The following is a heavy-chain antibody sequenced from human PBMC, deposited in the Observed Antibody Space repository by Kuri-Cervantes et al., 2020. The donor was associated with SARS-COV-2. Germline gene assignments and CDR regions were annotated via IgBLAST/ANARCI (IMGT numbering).Heavy chain of an antibody. CDR2: ISSSGSTI. V-gene: IGHV3-11*04. CDR3: ARVIPAAILLTGSGSNWFDP. J-gene: IGHJ5*02. D-gene: IGHD2-2*01. Sequence: LSLTCAASGFTFSDYYMSWIRQAPGKGLEWVSYISSSGSTIYYADSVKGRFTISRDNAKNSLYLQMNSLRAEDTAVYYCARVIPAAILLTGSGSNWFDPWGQGTLVTVSS. CDR1: GFTFSDYY.